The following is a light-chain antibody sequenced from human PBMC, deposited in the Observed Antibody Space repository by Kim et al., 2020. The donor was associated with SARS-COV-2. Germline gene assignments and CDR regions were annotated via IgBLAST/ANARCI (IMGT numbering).Light chain of an antibody. CDR2: GAS. CDR3: QQYNNWPPMYT. Sequence: SPEESATRSGRASQSVSSNLAWYQQKPGQAPRLLIYGASTRATGIPARFSGSGSGTEFTLTISSLQSEDFAVYYCQQYNNWPPMYTFGQGTKLEI. CDR1: QSVSSN. V-gene: IGKV3-15*01. J-gene: IGKJ2*01.